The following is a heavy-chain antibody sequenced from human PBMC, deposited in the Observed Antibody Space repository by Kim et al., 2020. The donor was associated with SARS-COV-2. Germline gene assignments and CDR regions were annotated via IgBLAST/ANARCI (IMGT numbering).Heavy chain of an antibody. CDR3: ARDRLRTGYFDL. D-gene: IGHD4-17*01. CDR1: GGSISSSSYY. V-gene: IGHV4-39*07. J-gene: IGHJ2*01. CDR2: IYYSGST. Sequence: SQTLSLTCTVSGGSISSSSYYWGWIRQPPGKGLEWIGSIYYSGSTYYNPSLKSRVTISVDTSKNQFSLKLSSVTAADTAVYYCARDRLRTGYFDLLGRGT.